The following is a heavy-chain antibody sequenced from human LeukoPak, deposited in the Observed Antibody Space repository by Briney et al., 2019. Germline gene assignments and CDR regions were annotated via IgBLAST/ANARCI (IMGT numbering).Heavy chain of an antibody. J-gene: IGHJ4*02. D-gene: IGHD1-26*01. CDR1: GVSFSGYY. CDR2: ISHSGRI. V-gene: IGHV4-34*01. Sequence: SETLSLTCAVSGVSFSGYYWSWIRLPPGKGPEWIGEISHSGRISYNPSLKGRVTISLDTSMNHFSLNLRFVTAADTAVYYCTSTSPGIPLDFWGQGTLVTVSS. CDR3: TSTSPGIPLDF.